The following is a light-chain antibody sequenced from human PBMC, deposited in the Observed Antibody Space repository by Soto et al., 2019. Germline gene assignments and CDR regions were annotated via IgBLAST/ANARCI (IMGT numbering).Light chain of an antibody. CDR3: QQTFNTFFT. V-gene: IGKV1-39*01. J-gene: IGKJ3*01. Sequence: IQLTQSPSSLSASVGDRVTITCRTSQNILNHLNWYQQKPGKVPKILIYGASTLHNGVPSRFSAGGSGSLFTLTINNLQPVDFATYYCQQTFNTFFTFGPGT. CDR1: QNILNH. CDR2: GAS.